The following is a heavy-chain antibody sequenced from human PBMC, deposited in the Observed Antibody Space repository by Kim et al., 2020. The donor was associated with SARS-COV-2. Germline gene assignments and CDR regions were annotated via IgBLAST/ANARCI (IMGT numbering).Heavy chain of an antibody. CDR1: GFSLSTSGVG. D-gene: IGHD3-3*01. CDR3: AYRHPSITIFGVVDDAFDI. J-gene: IGHJ3*02. CDR2: IYWDDDK. V-gene: IGHV2-5*02. Sequence: SGPTLVNPTQTLTLTCTFSGFSLSTSGVGVGWIRQPPGKALEWLALIYWDDDKRYSPSLKSRLTITKDTSKNQVVLTMTNMDPVDTATYYCAYRHPSITIFGVVDDAFDIWGQGTMVTVSS.